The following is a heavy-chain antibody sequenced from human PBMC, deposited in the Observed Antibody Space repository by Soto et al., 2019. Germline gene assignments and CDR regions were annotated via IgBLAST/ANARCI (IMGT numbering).Heavy chain of an antibody. J-gene: IGHJ4*02. Sequence: SETLSLTCTVSGGSISSDYWSWIRKPPGKGLEWIGYIYYSGSTTYNASLKSRVTISIDTSKNQVSLKLSSVTAADTAVYYCARGQVIAGRLQSVDYWGQGTLVTVS. CDR3: ARGQVIAGRLQSVDY. CDR1: GGSISSDY. D-gene: IGHD3-16*02. CDR2: IYYSGST. V-gene: IGHV4-59*08.